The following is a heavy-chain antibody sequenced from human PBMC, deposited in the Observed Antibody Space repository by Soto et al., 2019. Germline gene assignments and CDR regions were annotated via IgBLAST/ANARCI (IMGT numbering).Heavy chain of an antibody. J-gene: IGHJ5*02. V-gene: IGHV3-23*01. CDR2: ISGSGGST. CDR3: AKLTPVGIVVVPAAPGGWFDP. Sequence: GGSLRLSCAASGFTFSSYAMSWVRQAPGKGLEWVSAISGSGGSTYYADSVKGRFTISRDNSKNTLYLQMNSLRAEDTAVYYCAKLTPVGIVVVPAAPGGWFDPWGQGTLVTVSS. D-gene: IGHD2-2*01. CDR1: GFTFSSYA.